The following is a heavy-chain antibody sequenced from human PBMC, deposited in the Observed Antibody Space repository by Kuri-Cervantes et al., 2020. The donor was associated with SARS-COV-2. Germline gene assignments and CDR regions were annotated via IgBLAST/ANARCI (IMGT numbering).Heavy chain of an antibody. CDR1: GYTFTSYG. J-gene: IGHJ4*02. V-gene: IGHV1-18*01. CDR3: ARAVGNFDF. Sequence: ASVKVSCKASGYTFTSYGIAWVRQAPGQGLEWMGWVSGYNGNTNYAQNFQGRVTMTTDTSTSTAFMELRSLRSEDTAVYYCARAVGNFDFWGQGTLVTVSS. D-gene: IGHD1-14*01. CDR2: VSGYNGNT.